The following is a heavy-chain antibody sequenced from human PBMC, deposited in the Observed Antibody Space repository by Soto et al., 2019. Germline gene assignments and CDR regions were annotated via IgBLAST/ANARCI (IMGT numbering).Heavy chain of an antibody. J-gene: IGHJ6*02. CDR1: GGSISSSSYY. V-gene: IGHV4-39*01. CDR2: IYYSGST. D-gene: IGHD3-9*01. Sequence: SETLSLTCTVSGGSISSSSYYWGWIRQPPGKGLEWIGSIYYSGSTYYNPSLKSRVTISVDTSKNQFSLKLSSVTAADTAVYYCARIYFDWLSTHYYGMDVWGQGTTVTVSS. CDR3: ARIYFDWLSTHYYGMDV.